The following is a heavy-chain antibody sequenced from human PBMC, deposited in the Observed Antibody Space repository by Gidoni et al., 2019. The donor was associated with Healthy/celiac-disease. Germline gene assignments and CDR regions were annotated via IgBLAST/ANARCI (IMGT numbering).Heavy chain of an antibody. CDR1: GFTFSSYS. CDR3: ARDSGRTVYDAFDI. Sequence: EVQLVESGGGLVKPGGSLRLSCAASGFTFSSYSMNWVRQAPGKGLGWVSSISSSSSYIYYADSVKGRFTISRDNAKNSLYLQMNSLRAEDTAVYYCARDSGRTVYDAFDIWGQGTMVTVSS. D-gene: IGHD3-10*01. J-gene: IGHJ3*02. CDR2: ISSSSSYI. V-gene: IGHV3-21*01.